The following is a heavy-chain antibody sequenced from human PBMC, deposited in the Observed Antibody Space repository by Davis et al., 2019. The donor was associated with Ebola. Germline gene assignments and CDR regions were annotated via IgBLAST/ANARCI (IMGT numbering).Heavy chain of an antibody. J-gene: IGHJ5*02. CDR1: GGTFSSYA. CDR2: IIPIFGTA. D-gene: IGHD6-19*01. Sequence: AASVKVSCKASGGTFSSYAISWVRQAPGQGLEWMGGIIPIFGTANYAQKFQGRVTITADKSTSTAYMELSSLRSEDTAVYYCARERGEYSSGWYDNWFDPWGQGTLVTVSS. CDR3: ARERGEYSSGWYDNWFDP. V-gene: IGHV1-69*06.